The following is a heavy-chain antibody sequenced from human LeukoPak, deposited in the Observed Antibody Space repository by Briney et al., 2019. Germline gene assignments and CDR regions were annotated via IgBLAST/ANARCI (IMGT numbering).Heavy chain of an antibody. Sequence: PSETLSLTCTVSGGSISSYYWSWIRQPPGKGLEWIGYIYYSGSTNYNPSLKSRVTILVDTSKNQFSLKLSSVTAADTAVYYCARRGLVIGYNWFDPWGQGTLVTVSS. CDR1: GGSISSYY. D-gene: IGHD3/OR15-3a*01. J-gene: IGHJ5*02. CDR3: ARRGLVIGYNWFDP. CDR2: IYYSGST. V-gene: IGHV4-59*08.